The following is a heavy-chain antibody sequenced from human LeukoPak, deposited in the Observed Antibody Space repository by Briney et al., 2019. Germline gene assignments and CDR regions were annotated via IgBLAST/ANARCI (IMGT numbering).Heavy chain of an antibody. CDR3: VRFALRYFDSPGDY. CDR2: IIPILGIA. J-gene: IGHJ4*02. Sequence: GSSVKVSCKASGATFSSYAISWVRQAPGQGLEWMGRIIPILGIADNAQKFQGRVTITADKSTSTAYMELSSLRSEDTAVYYCVRFALRYFDSPGDYWGQGTLVTVSS. V-gene: IGHV1-69*04. CDR1: GATFSSYA. D-gene: IGHD3-9*01.